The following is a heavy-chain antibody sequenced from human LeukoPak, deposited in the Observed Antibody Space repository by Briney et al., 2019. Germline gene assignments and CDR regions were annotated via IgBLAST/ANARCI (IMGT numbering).Heavy chain of an antibody. Sequence: PSQTLSLTCTVSGDSISSGGSYWSWIRQHPGKGLEWIAYIYFSGITYYNPSLKSRVTMSVDTSKNQFSLNLTSVTAADTAVYYCARDRSGGSGNDAFDIWGQGTMVIASS. CDR2: IYFSGIT. V-gene: IGHV4-31*03. CDR3: ARDRSGGSGNDAFDI. D-gene: IGHD2-15*01. J-gene: IGHJ3*02. CDR1: GDSISSGGSY.